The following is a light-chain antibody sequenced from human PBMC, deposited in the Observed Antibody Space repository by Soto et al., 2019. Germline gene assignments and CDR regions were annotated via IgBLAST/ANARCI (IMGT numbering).Light chain of an antibody. CDR3: SSYASSRNFV. V-gene: IGLV2-14*01. J-gene: IGLJ1*01. CDR1: TTDVGGYNY. CDR2: EVT. Sequence: QSVLTQPASVSGSPGQSITISCSGTTTDVGGYNYVSWYQHHPGKAPQLIIYEVTKRPSGVSDRFSGSRSGYTASLTISWLQAEDEADYYCSSYASSRNFVFGTGTKVTVL.